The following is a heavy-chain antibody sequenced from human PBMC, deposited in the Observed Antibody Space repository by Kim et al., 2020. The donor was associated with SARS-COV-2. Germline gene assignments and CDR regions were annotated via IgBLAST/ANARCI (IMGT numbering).Heavy chain of an antibody. V-gene: IGHV3-48*02. J-gene: IGHJ4*02. CDR1: GFTFSSYS. Sequence: GGSLRLSCAASGFTFSSYSMNWVRQAPGKGLEWVSYISSSSSTIYYADSVKGRFTISRDNAKNSLYLQMNSLRDEDTAVYYCARDLTVTIFARPLTFDYWGQGTLVTVSS. CDR3: ARDLTVTIFARPLTFDY. CDR2: ISSSSSTI. D-gene: IGHD4-17*01.